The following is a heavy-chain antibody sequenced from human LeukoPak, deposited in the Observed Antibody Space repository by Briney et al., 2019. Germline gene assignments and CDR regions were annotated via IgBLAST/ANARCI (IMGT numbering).Heavy chain of an antibody. CDR3: ARGIQREVLGSDY. V-gene: IGHV1-8*01. CDR2: MNPESGNS. Sequence: ASVKVSCKASGYTFTNYDINWVRQATGQGLEWMGWMNPESGNSGFAQKFQGGVTMTRDTSISTAYMEVSSLSSDDTAVYYCARGIQREVLGSDYWGQGTLVTVSS. J-gene: IGHJ4*02. D-gene: IGHD3-3*02. CDR1: GYTFTNYD.